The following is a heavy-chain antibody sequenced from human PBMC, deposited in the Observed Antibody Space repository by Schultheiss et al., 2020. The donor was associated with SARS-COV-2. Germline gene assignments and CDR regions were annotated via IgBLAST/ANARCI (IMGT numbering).Heavy chain of an antibody. CDR1: GFTFSNYG. D-gene: IGHD1-26*01. CDR3: ARGGYSGSYYAVDTHEYFQH. CDR2: IWYDGSNK. V-gene: IGHV3-33*08. J-gene: IGHJ1*01. Sequence: GGSLRLSCAASGFTFSNYGMHWVRQAPGKGLEWVAVIWYDGSNKYYADSVKGRFTISRDNSKNTLYLQMNSLRAEDTAVYYCARGGYSGSYYAVDTHEYFQHWGQGTLVTVSS.